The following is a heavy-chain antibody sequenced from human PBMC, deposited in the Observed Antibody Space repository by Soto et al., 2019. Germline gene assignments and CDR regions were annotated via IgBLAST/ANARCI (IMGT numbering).Heavy chain of an antibody. J-gene: IGHJ5*02. V-gene: IGHV1-69*06. D-gene: IGHD3-22*01. CDR1: GGTFGSDA. CDR2: IIPIFGTT. Sequence: SVKVSCKASGGTFGSDAITWVRQAPGQGLEWVGRIIPIFGTTNYAQNLQGRVTISADKSTLTSYMELHSLTSDDTALYYCARDRTDSGYYTNWLDPWGQGTQVTVSA. CDR3: ARDRTDSGYYTNWLDP.